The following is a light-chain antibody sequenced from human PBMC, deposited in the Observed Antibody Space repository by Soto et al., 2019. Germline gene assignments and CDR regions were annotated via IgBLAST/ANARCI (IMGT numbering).Light chain of an antibody. Sequence: EIMMTQSPATLSVCPGERVTLSCRATETISSNLAWYQQRPGQAPRLLIYGASIRATGVPARFSGSGSGSEFTLTISSLQSDDFGIYYCQHFKNWPPTVTFGPGTKVDLK. CDR3: QHFKNWPPTVT. CDR2: GAS. J-gene: IGKJ3*01. CDR1: ETISSN. V-gene: IGKV3D-15*01.